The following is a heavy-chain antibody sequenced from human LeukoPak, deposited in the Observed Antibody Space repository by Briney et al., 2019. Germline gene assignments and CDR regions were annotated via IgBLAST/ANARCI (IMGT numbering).Heavy chain of an antibody. CDR1: GFTVSSNY. CDR3: AKDHSSSWYYFEY. J-gene: IGHJ4*02. Sequence: PGGSLGLSCAASGFTVSSNYMSWVRQAPGKGLEWVSAISGSGASTYYADSVKGRFTISRDNSKNTLYLQMNSLRAEDTAVYYCAKDHSSSWYYFEYWGQGTLVTVSS. V-gene: IGHV3-23*01. CDR2: ISGSGAST. D-gene: IGHD6-13*01.